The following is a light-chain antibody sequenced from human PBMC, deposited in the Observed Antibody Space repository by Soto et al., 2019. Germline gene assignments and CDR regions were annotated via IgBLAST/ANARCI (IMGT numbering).Light chain of an antibody. CDR2: WAS. Sequence: DIVMTQSPDSLAVSLGERATINCKSSQSGLYSSNNKNYLAWYQQKPGQPPKLLIYWASTRESGVPDRSSGSGSGTDFILTISSLQAEDVAVYYYQQYYSTPRTFGQGTKVEIK. J-gene: IGKJ1*01. V-gene: IGKV4-1*01. CDR1: QSGLYSSNNKNY. CDR3: QQYYSTPRT.